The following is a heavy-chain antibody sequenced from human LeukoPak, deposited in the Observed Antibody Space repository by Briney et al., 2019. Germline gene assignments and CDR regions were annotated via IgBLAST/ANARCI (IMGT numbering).Heavy chain of an antibody. CDR3: ARDRPGFTSYYYYYYMDV. D-gene: IGHD3-16*01. Sequence: SETLSLTCTVSGGSISSYYWSWIRQPAGKGLEWIGRIYTSGSTNYNPSLKSRVTMSVDTSKNQFSLKLSSVTAADTAVYYCARDRPGFTSYYYYYYMDVWGKGTTVTISS. CDR2: IYTSGST. V-gene: IGHV4-4*07. J-gene: IGHJ6*03. CDR1: GGSISSYY.